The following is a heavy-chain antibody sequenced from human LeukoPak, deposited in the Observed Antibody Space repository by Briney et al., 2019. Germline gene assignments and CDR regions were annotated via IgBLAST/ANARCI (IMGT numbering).Heavy chain of an antibody. D-gene: IGHD5-18*01. CDR2: MNPNSGNT. Sequence: GASVKVSCKASGYSFTSYDINWLRQATGQGLEWMGWMNPNSGNTGYAQKFQGRVTMTRNTSISTAYMELSSLRSEDTAVYYCARGHIADISSEWIQLWFPFDYWGQGTLVTVSS. CDR3: ARGHIADISSEWIQLWFPFDY. V-gene: IGHV1-8*01. J-gene: IGHJ4*02. CDR1: GYSFTSYD.